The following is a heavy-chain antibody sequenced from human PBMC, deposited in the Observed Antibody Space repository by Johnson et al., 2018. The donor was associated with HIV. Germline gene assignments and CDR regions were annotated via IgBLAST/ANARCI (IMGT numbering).Heavy chain of an antibody. D-gene: IGHD3-3*01. CDR2: ISGSGGST. Sequence: VQLVESGGGLVQPGGSLRLSCVGSGFTFSSYWLSWVRQAPGKGLEWVSAISGSGGSTYYADSVKGRFTISRDNSKNTLYLQMNSLRAEDTAVYYCAMEYYNFWHAFDIWGQGTMVTVSS. V-gene: IGHV3-23*04. CDR3: AMEYYNFWHAFDI. J-gene: IGHJ3*02. CDR1: GFTFSSYW.